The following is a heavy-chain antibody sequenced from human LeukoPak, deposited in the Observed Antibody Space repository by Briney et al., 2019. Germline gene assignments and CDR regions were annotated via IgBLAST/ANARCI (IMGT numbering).Heavy chain of an antibody. V-gene: IGHV4-34*01. J-gene: IGHJ4*02. CDR1: GGSFRDYY. CDR3: TRRTRIAAGVYNIDF. Sequence: SETLSLTCAVFGGSFRDYYWSWVRQSPAKGLEWIGEIHHSGSTKYNPSLRSRVTISVDTSKKQISLRLSSVTAADTAVYYCTRRTRIAAGVYNIDFWGQGTLVTVSS. CDR2: IHHSGST. D-gene: IGHD6-25*01.